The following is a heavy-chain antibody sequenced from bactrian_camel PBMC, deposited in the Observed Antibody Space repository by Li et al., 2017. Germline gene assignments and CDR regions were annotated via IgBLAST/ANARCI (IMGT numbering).Heavy chain of an antibody. Sequence: HVQLVESGGGLVQPGGSLRLSCAASGFTFSSYWMYWFRQAPGKGLEWVSTISKTDGRAYYADSVKGRFSISQDNAKNMMYLQMNSLKPEDTATYSCAAVRLGRLCDFRDGDWAYWGQGTQVTVS. CDR3: AAVRLGRLCDFRDGDWAY. J-gene: IGHJ4*01. CDR2: ISKTDGRA. CDR1: GFTFSSYW. V-gene: IGHV3S1*01. D-gene: IGHD4*01.